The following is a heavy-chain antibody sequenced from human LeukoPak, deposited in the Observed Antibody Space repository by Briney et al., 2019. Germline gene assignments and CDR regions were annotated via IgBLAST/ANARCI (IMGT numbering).Heavy chain of an antibody. CDR3: AKDLRGLSTLYYYYMDV. J-gene: IGHJ6*03. CDR2: ISGSGGST. D-gene: IGHD3-16*02. Sequence: PGGSLRLSCAASGFTFSSYGMHWVRQAPGKGLEWVSAISGSGGSTYYADSVKGRFTISRDNSKNTLYLQMNSLRAEDTAVYYCAKDLRGLSTLYYYYMDVWGKGTTVTVSS. V-gene: IGHV3-23*01. CDR1: GFTFSSYG.